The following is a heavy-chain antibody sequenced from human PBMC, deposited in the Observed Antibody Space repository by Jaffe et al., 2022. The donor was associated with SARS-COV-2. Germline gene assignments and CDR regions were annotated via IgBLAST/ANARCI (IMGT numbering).Heavy chain of an antibody. V-gene: IGHV3-48*03. CDR3: ANLIVTNYYYYGMDV. Sequence: EVQLVESGGGLVQPGGSLRLSCAASGFTFSSYEMNWVRQAPGKGLEWVSYISSSGSTIYYADSVKGRFTISRDNAKNSLYLQMNSLRAEDTAVYYCANLIVTNYYYYGMDVWGQGTTVTVSS. CDR2: ISSSGSTI. J-gene: IGHJ6*02. CDR1: GFTFSSYE. D-gene: IGHD1-26*01.